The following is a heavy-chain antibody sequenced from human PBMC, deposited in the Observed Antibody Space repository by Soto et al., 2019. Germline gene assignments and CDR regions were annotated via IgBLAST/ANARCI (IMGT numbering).Heavy chain of an antibody. CDR1: GFTFSNAW. V-gene: IGHV3-15*07. CDR3: GSLVPAAIDY. J-gene: IGHJ4*02. CDR2: IKSKTDGGTT. Sequence: PGGSLRLSCTASGFTFSNAWMNWVRQAPGKGLEWVGRIKSKTDGGTTDYAAPVKGRFTISRDDSKNTLCLQMNSLKTEDTAVYYCGSLVPAAIDYWGQGTLVTVSS. D-gene: IGHD2-2*01.